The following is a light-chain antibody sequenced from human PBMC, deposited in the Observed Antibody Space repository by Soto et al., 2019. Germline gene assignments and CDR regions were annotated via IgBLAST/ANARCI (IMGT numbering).Light chain of an antibody. J-gene: IGLJ2*01. CDR1: SSDVGGYDH. CDR2: DVS. V-gene: IGLV2-14*03. Sequence: QSVLTQPASVSGSPGQSITISCTGTSSDVGGYDHVSWYQQHPGKAPKLIIYDVSNRPSGVSSRFSGSKSGTTASLSISGLQAEDEADYYCCSYTGTYTLAVFGGGTKVTVL. CDR3: CSYTGTYTLAV.